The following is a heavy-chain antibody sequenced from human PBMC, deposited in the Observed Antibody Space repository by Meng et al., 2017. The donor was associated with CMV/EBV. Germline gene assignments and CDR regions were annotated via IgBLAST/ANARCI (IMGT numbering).Heavy chain of an antibody. D-gene: IGHD6-19*01. CDR2: ISSSGSTI. Sequence: GESLKISCAASGFTFSSYSMNWVRQAPGKGLEWVSYISSSGSTIYYADSVKGRFTISRDNAKNSLYLQMNSLRAEDTAVYYCARALIAVAGSWDYYYGMDVWGQGTTVTVSS. V-gene: IGHV3-48*04. CDR1: GFTFSSYS. CDR3: ARALIAVAGSWDYYYGMDV. J-gene: IGHJ6*02.